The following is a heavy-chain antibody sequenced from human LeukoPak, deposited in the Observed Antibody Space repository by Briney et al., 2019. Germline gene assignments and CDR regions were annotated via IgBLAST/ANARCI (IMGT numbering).Heavy chain of an antibody. D-gene: IGHD1-26*01. J-gene: IGHJ4*02. V-gene: IGHV3-7*01. CDR2: TKEGGSGK. Sequence: GGSLRLSCAASGFTFSSYWMSWVRQAPGKGLEWVANTKEGGSGKYYVESVKGRFTISRDNAKNSLFLQMNSLRGEDTAMYYCARGGSSRFGYWGQGTLVTVSS. CDR3: ARGGSSRFGY. CDR1: GFTFSSYW.